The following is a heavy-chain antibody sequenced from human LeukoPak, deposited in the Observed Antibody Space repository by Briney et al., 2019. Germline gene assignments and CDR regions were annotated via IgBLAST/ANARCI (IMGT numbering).Heavy chain of an antibody. J-gene: IGHJ6*02. CDR3: VKDSSVVVAYYFGMDV. D-gene: IGHD2-2*01. Sequence: PGGSLRLSCAASGFTVSSNYMTWVRQAPGKGLEWVSIIYSGGTSYYADSVKGRFTISRDKSKNTLYLQMSSLRAEDTAVYYCVKDSSVVVAYYFGMDVWGQGTTVTVSS. CDR2: IYSGGTS. CDR1: GFTVSSNY. V-gene: IGHV3-53*05.